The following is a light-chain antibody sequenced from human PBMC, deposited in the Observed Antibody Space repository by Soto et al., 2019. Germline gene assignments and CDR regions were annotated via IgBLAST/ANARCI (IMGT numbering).Light chain of an antibody. Sequence: EVVLTQSPVTLSLSPGERATLSCRASQSVSRSYFAWYQQKPGQAPRLLIYAASSRATGVPDRFSGSGSGTDFTLTISRLEPEDFAVYFCQQYSDLPMTFGQGTRLEIK. CDR2: AAS. CDR1: QSVSRSY. CDR3: QQYSDLPMT. J-gene: IGKJ5*01. V-gene: IGKV3-20*01.